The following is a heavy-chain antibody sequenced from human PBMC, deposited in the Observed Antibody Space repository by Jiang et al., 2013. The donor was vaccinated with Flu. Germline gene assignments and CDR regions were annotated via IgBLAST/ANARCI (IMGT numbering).Heavy chain of an antibody. CDR1: GYTFTSYA. CDR2: INTNTGNP. D-gene: IGHD2-15*01. J-gene: IGHJ4*02. V-gene: IGHV7-4-1*02. CDR3: ARDPPPYCSGGSCYSRGRGDFDY. Sequence: SVKVSCKASGYTFTSYAMNWVRQAPGQGLEWMGWINTNTGNPTYAQGFTGRFVFSLDTSVSTAYLQISSLKAEDTAVYYCARDPPPYCSGGSCYSRGRGDFDYWGQGTLVTVSS.